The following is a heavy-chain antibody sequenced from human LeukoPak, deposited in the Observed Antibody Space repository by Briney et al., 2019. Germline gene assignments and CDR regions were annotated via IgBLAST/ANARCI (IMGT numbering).Heavy chain of an antibody. CDR1: GGSISSGSYY. Sequence: SQTLSLTCTVPGGSISSGSYYWTLIRQHPGTSLEWIGHIYHSGSTSNNPSLKSLVTISLDTSKNQFSLKLSSVTAADTAVYYCARELFYYNSSGYYNDAFDIWGQGTKVTVSS. CDR2: IYHSGST. D-gene: IGHD3-22*01. CDR3: ARELFYYNSSGYYNDAFDI. J-gene: IGHJ3*02. V-gene: IGHV4-31*01.